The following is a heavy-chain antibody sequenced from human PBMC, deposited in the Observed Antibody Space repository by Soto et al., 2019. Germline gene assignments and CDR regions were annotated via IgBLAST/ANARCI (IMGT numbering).Heavy chain of an antibody. CDR2: IIPIFGTA. J-gene: IGHJ6*02. D-gene: IGHD5-18*01. CDR1: GGTFSSYA. CDR3: ARPQQLWLGGMDV. Sequence: RASVKVSCKASGGTFSSYAISWVRQAPGQGLEWMGGIIPIFGTANYAQKFQGRVTITADESTSTAYMELSSLRSEDTAVYYCARPQQLWLGGMDVWGQGTTVTVSS. V-gene: IGHV1-69*13.